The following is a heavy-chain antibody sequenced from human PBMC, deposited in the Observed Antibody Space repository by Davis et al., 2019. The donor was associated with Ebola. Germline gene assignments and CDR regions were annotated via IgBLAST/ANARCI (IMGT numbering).Heavy chain of an antibody. J-gene: IGHJ6*03. D-gene: IGHD2-21*01. CDR3: AKTSHIVVVIVPYYMDV. CDR1: GFTFSSYS. CDR2: ISSSSSYI. V-gene: IGHV3-21*04. Sequence: PGGSLRLSCAASGFTFSSYSMNWVRQAPGKGLEWVSSISSSSSYIYYADSVKGRFSISRDNSKNTLYLQMNSLRAEDTAVYYCAKTSHIVVVIVPYYMDVWGKGTTVTVSS.